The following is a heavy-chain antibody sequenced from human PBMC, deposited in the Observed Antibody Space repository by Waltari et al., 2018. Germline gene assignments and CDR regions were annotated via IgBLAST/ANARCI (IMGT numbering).Heavy chain of an antibody. CDR1: GFTFSSYA. D-gene: IGHD2-2*01. J-gene: IGHJ4*02. V-gene: IGHV3-23*03. CDR2: INSGGST. Sequence: EVQLLESGGGLVQPGGSLRLSCAASGFTFSSYAMSWVRQAPGKGLEWVSVINSGGSTYYADSVKGRFTISRDNSKNTLYLQMNSLRAEDTAVYYCAKDATEGTSCYDYWGQGTLVTVSS. CDR3: AKDATEGTSCYDY.